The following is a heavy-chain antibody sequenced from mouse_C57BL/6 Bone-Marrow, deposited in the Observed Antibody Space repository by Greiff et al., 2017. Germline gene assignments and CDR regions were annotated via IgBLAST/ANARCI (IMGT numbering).Heavy chain of an antibody. CDR3: ARSYSFYAMDY. CDR1: GYTFTSYW. Sequence: QVQLQQSVAELVKPGASVKMSCTASGYTFTSYWITWVKQRPGQGLEWIGDIYPGSGSTNYNEKFKSKATLTVDTSSSTAYMQLSSLTSEDSAVYYCARSYSFYAMDYWGQGTSVTVSS. V-gene: IGHV1-55*01. CDR2: IYPGSGST. D-gene: IGHD2-12*01. J-gene: IGHJ4*01.